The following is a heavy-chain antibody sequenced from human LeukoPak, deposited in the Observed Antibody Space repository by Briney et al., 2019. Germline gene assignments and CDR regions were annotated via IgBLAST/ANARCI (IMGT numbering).Heavy chain of an antibody. Sequence: PGGSLRLSCAASGVTFSGYSMNWVSQAPGKGLEWVSAITATSLHIYYADSVKGRFTISRDNAKNSLYLQMNSLRVEDTALYYCARVRSVGGNPHAFNIWGQGTMVTVSS. CDR1: GVTFSGYS. CDR2: ITATSLHI. D-gene: IGHD4-23*01. J-gene: IGHJ3*02. V-gene: IGHV3-21*01. CDR3: ARVRSVGGNPHAFNI.